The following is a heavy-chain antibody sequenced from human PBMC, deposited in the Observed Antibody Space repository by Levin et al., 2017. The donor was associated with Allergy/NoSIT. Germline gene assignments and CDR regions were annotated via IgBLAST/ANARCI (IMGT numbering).Heavy chain of an antibody. CDR2: INHSGST. V-gene: IGHV4-34*01. D-gene: IGHD3-10*01. CDR3: ASSRRFGGLRRYYYYYMDV. J-gene: IGHJ6*03. Sequence: SETLSLTCAVYGGSFSGYYWSWIRQPPGKGLEWIGEINHSGSTNYNPSLKSRVTISVDTSKNQFSLKLSSVTAADTAVYYCASSRRFGGLRRYYYYYMDVWGKGTTVTVSS. CDR1: GGSFSGYY.